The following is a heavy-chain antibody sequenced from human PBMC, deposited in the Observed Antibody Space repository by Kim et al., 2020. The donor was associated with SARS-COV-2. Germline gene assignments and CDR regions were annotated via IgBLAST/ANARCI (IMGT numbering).Heavy chain of an antibody. D-gene: IGHD5-18*01. V-gene: IGHV3-21*01. CDR2: ISTSSSYI. CDR3: ARDLGGYSYCTPHDNYYFDY. J-gene: IGHJ4*02. CDR1: GFTFSSHN. Sequence: GGSLRLSCAASGFTFSSHNMNWVRQAPGKGLVWVSSISTSSSYIYYADSVKGRFTISRDNAKNSLYLQMNSLRAEDTAVYYCARDLGGYSYCTPHDNYYFDYWGQGTLVTVSS.